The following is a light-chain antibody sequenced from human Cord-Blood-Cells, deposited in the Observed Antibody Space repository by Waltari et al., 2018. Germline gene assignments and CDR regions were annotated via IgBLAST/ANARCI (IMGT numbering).Light chain of an antibody. Sequence: EIVMTQPPATLSVSPGERATLSSRASQSVSSNLAWYQQKPGQAPRLLIYGASTRATGIPARFSGSGSGTEFTLTISSLQSEDFAVYYCQQYNNWPPGTFGQGTKVEIK. CDR1: QSVSSN. CDR2: GAS. CDR3: QQYNNWPPGT. V-gene: IGKV3-15*01. J-gene: IGKJ1*01.